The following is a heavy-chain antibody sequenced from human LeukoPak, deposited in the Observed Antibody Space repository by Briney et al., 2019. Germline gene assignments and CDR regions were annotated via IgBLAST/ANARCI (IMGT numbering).Heavy chain of an antibody. D-gene: IGHD6-19*01. CDR2: INHSGST. Sequence: SETLSLTCAVYGGSFSGYYWSWIRQPPGKGLEWIGEINHSGSTNYNPSLKSRVTISVDTSKNQFSLKLSSVTAADTAVYYCARVLYSSGWYSNWFDPWGQGTLVTVSS. V-gene: IGHV4-34*01. J-gene: IGHJ5*02. CDR1: GGSFSGYY. CDR3: ARVLYSSGWYSNWFDP.